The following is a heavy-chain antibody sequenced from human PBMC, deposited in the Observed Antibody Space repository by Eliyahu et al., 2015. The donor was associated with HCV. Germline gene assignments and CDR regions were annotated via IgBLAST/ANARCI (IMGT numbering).Heavy chain of an antibody. Sequence: EVQLVQSGAEVKKPGESLKISCKGSGYSFTSYWIGWVRQXPGKGLEWMGIIYPGDSDTRYSPSFQGQVTISADKSISTAYLQWSSLKASDTAMYYCARPSFKNYGGNPADYYYGMDVWGQGTTVTVSS. D-gene: IGHD4-23*01. J-gene: IGHJ6*02. CDR2: IYPGDSDT. V-gene: IGHV5-51*01. CDR3: ARPSFKNYGGNPADYYYGMDV. CDR1: GYSFTSYW.